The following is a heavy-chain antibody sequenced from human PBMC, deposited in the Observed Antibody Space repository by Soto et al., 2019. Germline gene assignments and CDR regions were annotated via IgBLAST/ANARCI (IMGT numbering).Heavy chain of an antibody. Sequence: SETLSLTCTVSGGSISGYYWIWIRQPPGKGLEWIGYIADIGSTNYNPSLNSRVTISVDTSKNQFSLRLSSVTAADTAVYYCARRGDYDILTGYSPVYYYYGMDVWGQGTTVTV. D-gene: IGHD3-9*01. CDR2: IADIGST. V-gene: IGHV4-4*09. CDR1: GGSISGYY. J-gene: IGHJ6*02. CDR3: ARRGDYDILTGYSPVYYYYGMDV.